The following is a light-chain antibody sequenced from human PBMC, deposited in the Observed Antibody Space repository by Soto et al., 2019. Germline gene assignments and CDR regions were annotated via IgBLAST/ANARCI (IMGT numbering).Light chain of an antibody. CDR3: QQFGNSPRT. J-gene: IGKJ1*01. Sequence: EIVLTQSPATLSLSPGERATLSCGASQSVSNNYLAWYQQKPGLAPRLLIYDASRRATGIPDRFSGSGSGTDFTLTISRLEPEDFAVYYCQQFGNSPRTFGQGTKVEIK. CDR1: QSVSNNY. V-gene: IGKV3D-20*01. CDR2: DAS.